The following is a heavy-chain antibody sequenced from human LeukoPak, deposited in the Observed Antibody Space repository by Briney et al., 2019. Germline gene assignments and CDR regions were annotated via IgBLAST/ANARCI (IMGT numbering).Heavy chain of an antibody. CDR1: GFTFSSYG. CDR2: IRYDGSNK. J-gene: IGHJ4*02. CDR3: AKVGKLWFGEISGYFDY. V-gene: IGHV3-30*02. D-gene: IGHD3-10*01. Sequence: GGSLRLSCAASGFTFSSYGMHWVRQAPGKGLEWVAFIRYDGSNKYYADSVKGRFTISRDNSKNTLYLQTNSLRAEDTAVYYCAKVGKLWFGEISGYFDYWGQGTLVTVSS.